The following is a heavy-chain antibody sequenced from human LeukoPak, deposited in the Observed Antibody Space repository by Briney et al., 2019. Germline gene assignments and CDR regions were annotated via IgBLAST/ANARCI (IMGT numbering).Heavy chain of an antibody. D-gene: IGHD2-8*02. CDR1: GYTFSGNY. J-gene: IGHJ1*01. CDR2: INPDSSDT. CDR3: ATGEKGRHWWDDLQG. V-gene: IGHV1-2*02. Sequence: ASVKLSCTGSGYTFSGNYMDWLRQATGQGLEWMGWINPDSSDTTYVQKFQARVTLIRDTSISTAYMEVNSLRNDDTAIYYCATGEKGRHWWDDLQGWGKGGLVTV.